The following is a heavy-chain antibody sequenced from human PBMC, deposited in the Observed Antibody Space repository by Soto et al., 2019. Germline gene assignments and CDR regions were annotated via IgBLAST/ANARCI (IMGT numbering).Heavy chain of an antibody. CDR2: ISSSSSYI. CDR1: GFTFSSYS. J-gene: IGHJ3*02. V-gene: IGHV3-21*01. CDR3: ARDQDGTTVTIPYAFDI. Sequence: GGSLRLSCAASGFTFSSYSMNWVRQAPGKGLEWVSSISSSSSYIYYADSVKGRFTISRDNAKNSLYLQMNSLRAEDTAVYYCARDQDGTTVTIPYAFDIWGQGTMVTVSS. D-gene: IGHD4-17*01.